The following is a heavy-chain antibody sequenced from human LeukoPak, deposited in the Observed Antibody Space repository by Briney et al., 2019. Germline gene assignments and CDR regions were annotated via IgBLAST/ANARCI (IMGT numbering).Heavy chain of an antibody. CDR3: ARDGSTGWQLTDGFDL. CDR1: GFTFNNYD. Sequence: GGSLRLSCAASGFTFNNYDMNWVRQRPGKGLEWVSGISGSGGNTNYADSVKGRFTISRDNSKKTVYLQMNSLKAEDTAVYYCARDGSTGWQLTDGFDLWGQGTRVTVSS. CDR2: ISGSGGNT. V-gene: IGHV3-23*01. J-gene: IGHJ3*01. D-gene: IGHD1-26*01.